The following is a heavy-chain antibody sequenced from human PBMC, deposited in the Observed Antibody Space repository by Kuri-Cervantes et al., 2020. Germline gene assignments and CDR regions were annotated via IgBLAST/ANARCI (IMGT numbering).Heavy chain of an antibody. CDR3: AKDLTPGGGDAFDI. Sequence: GESLKISCAAPGFTFSSYAMHWVRQAPGKGLEWVAVISYDGSNKYYADSVKGRFTISRDNSKNTLYLQMNSLRAEDTAVYYCAKDLTPGGGDAFDIWGQGTMVTVSS. CDR1: GFTFSSYA. V-gene: IGHV3-30*07. J-gene: IGHJ3*02. D-gene: IGHD1-14*01. CDR2: ISYDGSNK.